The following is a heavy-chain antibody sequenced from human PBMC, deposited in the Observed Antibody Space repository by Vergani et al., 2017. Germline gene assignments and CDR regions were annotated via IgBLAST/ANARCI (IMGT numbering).Heavy chain of an antibody. D-gene: IGHD1-26*01. CDR1: GLTLSTYA. Sequence: EVRLLESGGSLKQPGGYVRLSCAASGLTLSTYAMHWVHQAPGKGLECVSALTGGGGSTNYADSFKGRFIISGAHTRDTLELHMNSLRPEDTATYYFVKDAGSYENFVDSLWQGALVIVSS. V-gene: IGHV3-23*01. J-gene: IGHJ4*02. CDR3: VKDAGSYENFVDS. CDR2: LTGGGGST.